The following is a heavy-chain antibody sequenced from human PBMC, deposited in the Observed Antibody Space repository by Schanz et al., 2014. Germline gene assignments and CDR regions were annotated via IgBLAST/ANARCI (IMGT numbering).Heavy chain of an antibody. V-gene: IGHV3-53*01. Sequence: EVQLVESGGGLIQPGGSLRLSCAVSGFTVNTNYMSWVRQAPGKGLEWISSMYINSGSTQYADSVKGRFIISRDSSKNTLFLQMNSLRAEDTAVYYCAKDGVEAVATVWGQGTLVTVSS. J-gene: IGHJ4*02. CDR3: AKDGVEAVATV. CDR1: GFTVNTNY. CDR2: MYINSGST. D-gene: IGHD5-12*01.